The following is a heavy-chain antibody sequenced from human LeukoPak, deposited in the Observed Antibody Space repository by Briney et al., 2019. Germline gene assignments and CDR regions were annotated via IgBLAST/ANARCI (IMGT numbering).Heavy chain of an antibody. CDR3: ARGPIEATILGDY. CDR2: INPNSGGT. CDR1: GYTFTGYY. V-gene: IGHV1-2*02. Sequence: ASVKVSCQASGYTFTGYYMHWVRQAPGQGLEWMGWINPNSGGTNYAQKFQGRVTMTRDTSISTAYMELSRLRSDDTAVYYCARGPIEATILGDYWGQGTLVTVSS. J-gene: IGHJ4*02. D-gene: IGHD5-12*01.